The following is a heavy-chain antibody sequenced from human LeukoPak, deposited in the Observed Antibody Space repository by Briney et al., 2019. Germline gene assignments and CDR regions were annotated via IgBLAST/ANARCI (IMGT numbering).Heavy chain of an antibody. V-gene: IGHV3-30-3*01. D-gene: IGHD5-24*01. CDR2: ISYDGSNK. J-gene: IGHJ4*02. CDR1: GFTFSSYA. Sequence: GGSLRLSCAASGFTFSSYAMHWVRQAPGKGLEWVAVISYDGSNKYYADSVKGRFTISRDNSKNTLYLQMNSLRAEDTAVYYCARERWQAFDYWGQGTLVTVSS. CDR3: ARERWQAFDY.